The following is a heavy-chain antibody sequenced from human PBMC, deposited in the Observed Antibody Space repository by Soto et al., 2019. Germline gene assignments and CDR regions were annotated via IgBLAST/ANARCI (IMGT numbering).Heavy chain of an antibody. CDR2: TYYRSKWYN. D-gene: IGHD6-6*01. J-gene: IGHJ5*02. CDR1: GDSVSSNSAA. CDR3: ARDNGIAARRPGNWFEP. Sequence: SHTLSLTCAISGDSVSSNSAAWNLIRQSLSRGLEWLGRTYYRSKWYNDYAVSVKSRITINPDTSKNQFSLQLNSVTPEDTAVYYCARDNGIAARRPGNWFEPWGQGTLVTVSS. V-gene: IGHV6-1*01.